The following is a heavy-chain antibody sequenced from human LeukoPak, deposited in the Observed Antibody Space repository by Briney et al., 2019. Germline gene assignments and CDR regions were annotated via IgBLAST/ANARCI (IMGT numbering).Heavy chain of an antibody. CDR2: ISYDGSNK. J-gene: IGHJ4*02. D-gene: IGHD1-26*01. V-gene: IGHV3-30-3*01. CDR3: ARTSGSYMYYFDC. CDR1: GFTFSSYA. Sequence: GRSLRLSCAASGFTFSSYAMHWVRQAPGEGLEWVAIISYDGSNKYYADSVKGRFTISRDNSKNTLYLQMNSLRAEDTAVYYCARTSGSYMYYFDCWGQGTLVTVSS.